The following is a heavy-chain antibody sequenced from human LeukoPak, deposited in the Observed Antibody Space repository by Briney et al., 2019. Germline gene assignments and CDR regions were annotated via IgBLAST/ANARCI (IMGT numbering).Heavy chain of an antibody. V-gene: IGHV1-18*04. CDR2: ISTYNGNT. CDR1: GYTFTSYG. Sequence: ASVKVSCKASGYTFTSYGISWVRQSPGQGLEWMGWISTYNGNTNYAQKVQGRATMTTDTSTSTAYMELRSLRSDDTAVYYCARISNYYDSTGYEYWGQGALVTVSS. CDR3: ARISNYYDSTGYEY. D-gene: IGHD3-22*01. J-gene: IGHJ4*02.